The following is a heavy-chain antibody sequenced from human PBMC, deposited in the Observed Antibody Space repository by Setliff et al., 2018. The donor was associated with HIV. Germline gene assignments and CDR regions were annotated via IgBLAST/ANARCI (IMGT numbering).Heavy chain of an antibody. Sequence: SVKVSCKASGGNIRSYGISWVRQAPGQGLEWMGGIIPMSGVPKYAQKFQGRVTITADKSTSTAYMELSSLRSEDTAVYYCARNPEMAALNYFYYYMDVWGKGTTVTVSS. CDR3: ARNPEMAALNYFYYYMDV. V-gene: IGHV1-69*10. CDR2: IIPMSGVP. CDR1: GGNIRSYG. J-gene: IGHJ6*03. D-gene: IGHD6-19*01.